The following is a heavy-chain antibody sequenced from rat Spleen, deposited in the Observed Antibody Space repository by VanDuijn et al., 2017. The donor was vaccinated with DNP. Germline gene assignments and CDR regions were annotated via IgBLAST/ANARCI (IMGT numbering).Heavy chain of an antibody. CDR3: ARNSGFPYYFDY. CDR2: ISTGGGNT. Sequence: EVQLVESGGGLVQPGRSLKLSCAASGFTFSSYGMAWVRQAPTKGLEWVASISTGGGNTYYRDSVKGRFTISRDNAKNTLYLQMDSLRSEDTATYYCARNSGFPYYFDYWGQGVMVTVSS. V-gene: IGHV5S13*01. D-gene: IGHD1-1*01. J-gene: IGHJ2*01. CDR1: GFTFSSYG.